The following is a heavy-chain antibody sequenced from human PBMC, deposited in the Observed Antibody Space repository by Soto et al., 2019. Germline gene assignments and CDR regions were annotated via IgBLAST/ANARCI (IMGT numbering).Heavy chain of an antibody. CDR2: IIPIFGTA. CDR3: ARETYYYDSSGPTFDY. V-gene: IGHV1-69*06. J-gene: IGHJ4*02. CDR1: GGTFSSYA. Sequence: QVQLVQSGAEVKKPGSSVKVSCKASGGTFSSYAISWVRQAPGQGLEWMGGIIPIFGTATYAQKSQGRVTITADKSTSTAYMELSSLRSEDTAVYYCARETYYYDSSGPTFDYWGQGTLVTVSS. D-gene: IGHD3-22*01.